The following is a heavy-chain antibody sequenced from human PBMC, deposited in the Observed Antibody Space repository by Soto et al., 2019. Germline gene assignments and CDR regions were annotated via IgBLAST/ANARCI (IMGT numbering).Heavy chain of an antibody. CDR2: MNPNSGNT. CDR1: GYTFTSYD. CDR3: ARDIGYCSSTSCSVWFDP. D-gene: IGHD2-2*01. Sequence: ASVKVSCKASGYTFTSYDINWVRQATGQGLEWMGWMNPNSGNTGYAQKFQGRVTMTRNTSISTAYMELSSLRSEDTAVYYCARDIGYCSSTSCSVWFDPWGQGTLVTVSS. J-gene: IGHJ5*02. V-gene: IGHV1-8*01.